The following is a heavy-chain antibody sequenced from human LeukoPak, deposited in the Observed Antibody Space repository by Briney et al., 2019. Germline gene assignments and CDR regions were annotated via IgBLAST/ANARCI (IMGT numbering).Heavy chain of an antibody. Sequence: SETLSLTCTVSGGSISSGGYYWSWIRQHPGKGLEWIGYIYYSGSTYYNPSLKSRVTISVDTSKNQFSLKLNSVTAADTAVYYCARSDYADYYYGMDVWGQGTTVTVSS. V-gene: IGHV4-31*03. D-gene: IGHD4-17*01. J-gene: IGHJ6*02. CDR1: GGSISSGGYY. CDR3: ARSDYADYYYGMDV. CDR2: IYYSGST.